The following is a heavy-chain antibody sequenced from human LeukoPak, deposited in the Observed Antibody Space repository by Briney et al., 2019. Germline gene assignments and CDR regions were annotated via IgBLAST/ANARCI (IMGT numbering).Heavy chain of an antibody. J-gene: IGHJ6*03. V-gene: IGHV1-18*01. CDR3: ARHRYYDILTGYFFYYYYMDV. D-gene: IGHD3-9*01. CDR2: ISAYNGNT. CDR1: GYTFTSYG. Sequence: ASVKVSCKASGYTFTSYGISWVRQAPGQGLEWMGWISAYNGNTNYAQKLQGRVTMTTDTSTSTAYMELRSLRSDDTAVYYCARHRYYDILTGYFFYYYYMDVWGKGTTVTVSS.